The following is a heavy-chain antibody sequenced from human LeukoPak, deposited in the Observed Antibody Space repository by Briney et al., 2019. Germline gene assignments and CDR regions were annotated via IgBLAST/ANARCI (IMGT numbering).Heavy chain of an antibody. CDR1: GFTVSSNY. V-gene: IGHV3-53*01. CDR3: ASFEREDFWSGYYRDY. D-gene: IGHD3-3*01. CDR2: IYSGGST. J-gene: IGHJ4*02. Sequence: GGSLRLSCAASGFTVSSNYMSWVRQAPGKGLEWVSVIYSGGSTYYADSVKGRFTISRDNSKNTLYLQMNGLRAEDTAVYYCASFEREDFWSGYYRDYWGQGTLVTVSS.